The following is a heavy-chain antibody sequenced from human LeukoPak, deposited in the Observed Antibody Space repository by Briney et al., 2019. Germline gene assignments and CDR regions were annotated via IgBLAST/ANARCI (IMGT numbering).Heavy chain of an antibody. CDR1: GGSISSYY. CDR3: ARIGGYDYDWFDP. D-gene: IGHD5-12*01. Sequence: SETLSLTCTVSGGSISSYYWSWIRQPPGKGLEWIGEINHSGSTNYNPSLKSRVTISVDTSKNQFSLKLSSVTAADTAVYYCARIGGYDYDWFDPWGQGTLVTVSS. J-gene: IGHJ5*02. V-gene: IGHV4-34*01. CDR2: INHSGST.